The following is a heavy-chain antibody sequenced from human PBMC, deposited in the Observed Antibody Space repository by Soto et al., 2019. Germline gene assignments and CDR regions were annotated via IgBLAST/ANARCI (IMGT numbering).Heavy chain of an antibody. V-gene: IGHV4-31*03. CDR3: ARENFGVIIHDAFDL. J-gene: IGHJ3*01. CDR2: IYDSETT. CDR1: GDSVSSGGYY. D-gene: IGHD2-8*01. Sequence: SKTLSLTCTVSGDSVSSGGYYWNWIRQHPGRGLEWLGYIYDSETTYYNPSLESRLSISVDASKNQFSLKVTSVTPADTAVYYCARENFGVIIHDAFDLWGQGTMVTVSS.